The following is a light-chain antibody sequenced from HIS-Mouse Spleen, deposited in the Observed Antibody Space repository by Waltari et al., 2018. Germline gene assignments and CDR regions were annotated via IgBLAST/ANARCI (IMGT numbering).Light chain of an antibody. CDR2: GKN. CDR3: NSRDSSGNHVV. Sequence: SSELTQDPAVSVAFGQTVRITCHGDSLRSYYASWYQQKPAQAPVLVIYGKNNRPSGIPDRFSGSSSGNTASLTITGAQAEDEADYYCNSRDSSGNHVVFGGGTKLTVL. CDR1: SLRSYY. J-gene: IGLJ2*01. V-gene: IGLV3-19*01.